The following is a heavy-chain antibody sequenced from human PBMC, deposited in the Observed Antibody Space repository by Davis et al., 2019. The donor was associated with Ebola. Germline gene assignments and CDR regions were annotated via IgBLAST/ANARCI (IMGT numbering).Heavy chain of an antibody. CDR1: GGSFSGYY. CDR2: INHSGST. Sequence: PSDTLSPTFAVYGGSFSGYYWSWIRQPPGKGLEWIGEINHSGSTNYNPSLKSRVTISADTSKNQFSLKLSSVTAADTAVYYCARTQVNTAMDYYYGMDVWGQGTTVTVSS. D-gene: IGHD5-18*01. V-gene: IGHV4-34*01. CDR3: ARTQVNTAMDYYYGMDV. J-gene: IGHJ6*02.